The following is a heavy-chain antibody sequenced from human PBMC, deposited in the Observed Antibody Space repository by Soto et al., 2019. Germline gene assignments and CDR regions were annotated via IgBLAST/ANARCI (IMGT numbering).Heavy chain of an antibody. CDR3: AKDTVGSSAGGVSDY. CDR1: GFTFDDYA. D-gene: IGHD1-26*01. V-gene: IGHV3-9*01. J-gene: IGHJ4*02. CDR2: ISWNSGSI. Sequence: EVPLVESGGGLVQPGRSLRLSCAASGFTFDDYAMHWVRQAPGKGLEWVSGISWNSGSIGFADSVKGRFTISRDNARXSLYLQMNSLRAEDTALYYCAKDTVGSSAGGVSDYWGQGTLVTVSS.